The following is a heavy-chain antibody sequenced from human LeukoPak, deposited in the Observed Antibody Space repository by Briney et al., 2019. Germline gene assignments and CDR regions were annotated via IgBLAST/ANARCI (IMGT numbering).Heavy chain of an antibody. CDR1: GGSISSSNW. V-gene: IGHV4-4*02. Sequence: SETLSLTCAVSGGSISSSNWWSWVRQPPGKGLEWIGEIYHSGSTNYNPSLKSRVTISVDESKNQFSLKLSSVTAADTAVYYCARAVAYYDSSGYGYWGQGTLVTVSS. CDR3: ARAVAYYDSSGYGY. CDR2: IYHSGST. D-gene: IGHD3-22*01. J-gene: IGHJ4*02.